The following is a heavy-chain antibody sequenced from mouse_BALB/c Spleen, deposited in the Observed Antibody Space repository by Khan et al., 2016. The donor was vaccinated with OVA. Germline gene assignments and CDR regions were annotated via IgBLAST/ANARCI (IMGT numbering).Heavy chain of an antibody. J-gene: IGHJ3*01. CDR1: GYAFTDYL. D-gene: IGHD3-2*02. CDR2: INPGSGGT. Sequence: QVRLQQSGAELVRPGTSVKVSCKASGYAFTDYLIEWLKQRLGQGLEWIGMINPGSGGTNYNEKFKVKATLTADKSSSTAYMQLSSLTSDDSAVYFCSRSGYGFGAYWGPGTLVTVSA. V-gene: IGHV1-54*01. CDR3: SRSGYGFGAY.